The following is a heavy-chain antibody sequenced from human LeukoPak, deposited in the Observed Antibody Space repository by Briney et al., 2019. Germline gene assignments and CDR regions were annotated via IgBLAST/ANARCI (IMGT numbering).Heavy chain of an antibody. D-gene: IGHD3-3*01. CDR3: AKDREYYDFWSGYPPFDY. CDR1: GFTFSSYA. V-gene: IGHV3-23*01. Sequence: GGSLRLSCAASGFTFSSYAMSWVRQAPGKGLEWVSAISGSGGSTYYADSVKGRFTISRDSSKNTLYLQMNSLRAEDTAVYYCAKDREYYDFWSGYPPFDYWGQGTLVTVSS. CDR2: ISGSGGST. J-gene: IGHJ4*02.